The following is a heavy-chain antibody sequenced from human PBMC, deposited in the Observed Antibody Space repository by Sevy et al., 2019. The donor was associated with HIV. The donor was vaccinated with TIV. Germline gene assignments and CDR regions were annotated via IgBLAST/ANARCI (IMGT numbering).Heavy chain of an antibody. CDR2: IKGKTDGGTT. V-gene: IGHV3-15*01. J-gene: IGHJ4*02. Sequence: GGSLRLSCAASGFTFSNAWMSWVRQAPGKGLEWVGRIKGKTDGGTTDYAAPVKGRFTISRDDSKNTLYLQMNSLKTEDTAVYYCTATLFGYSYGYVDYWGQGTLVTVSS. CDR3: TATLFGYSYGYVDY. CDR1: GFTFSNAW. D-gene: IGHD5-18*01.